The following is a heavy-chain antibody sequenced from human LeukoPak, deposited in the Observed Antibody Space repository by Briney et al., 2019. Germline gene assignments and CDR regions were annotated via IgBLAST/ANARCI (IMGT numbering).Heavy chain of an antibody. J-gene: IGHJ3*02. CDR2: IIPIFGTA. V-gene: IGHV1-69*13. Sequence: SVKVSCKASGGTFSSYAISWVRQAPGQGLEWMGGIIPIFGTANYAQKFQGRVTITADESTSTAYMELSSLRSEDTAVYYCARDNGGSWVVDAFDIWSQGTMVTVSS. CDR1: GGTFSSYA. D-gene: IGHD2-15*01. CDR3: ARDNGGSWVVDAFDI.